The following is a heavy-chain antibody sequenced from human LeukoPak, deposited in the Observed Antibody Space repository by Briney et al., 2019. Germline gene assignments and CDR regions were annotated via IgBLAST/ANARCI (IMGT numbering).Heavy chain of an antibody. V-gene: IGHV1-69*13. CDR3: AREGPSVVVVAANNWFDP. D-gene: IGHD2-15*01. CDR2: IIPIFGTA. Sequence: ASVKVSCKASGYTFTSYGISWVRQAPGQGLEWMGGIIPIFGTANYAQKFQGRVTITADESTSTAYMELSSLRSEDTAVYYCAREGPSVVVVAANNWFDPWGQGTLVTVSS. J-gene: IGHJ5*02. CDR1: GYTFTSYG.